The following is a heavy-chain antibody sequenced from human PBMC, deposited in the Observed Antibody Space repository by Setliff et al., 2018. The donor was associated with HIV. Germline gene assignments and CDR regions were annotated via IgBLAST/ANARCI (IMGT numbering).Heavy chain of an antibody. CDR1: GGSISSHY. V-gene: IGHV2-70*16. D-gene: IGHD1-26*01. Sequence: TLSLTCTVSGGSISSHYWSWIRQPPGKGLEWIARIDWDGDKFYNASLKTRLTISKDTFKKQVILTVANVDPADTATYYCARDSGNYAFDYWGLGTLVTAPQ. CDR2: IDWDGDK. J-gene: IGHJ4*02. CDR3: ARDSGNYAFDY.